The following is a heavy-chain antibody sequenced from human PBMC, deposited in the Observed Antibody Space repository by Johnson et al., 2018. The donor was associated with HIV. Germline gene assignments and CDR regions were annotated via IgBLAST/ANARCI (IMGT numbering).Heavy chain of an antibody. D-gene: IGHD2-15*01. V-gene: IGHV3-30*02. Sequence: VQLVESGGGVVQPGGSLRLSCAGSGFTFSSYGMHWVRQAPGKGLEWVSFIRYDGSDKHYADSVKGRFTISRDNSKNTVYLETNSLRPEDTAVYYCAKWKYCSGENCYSEFCVFDDAVDIWGQGTMVTVSS. CDR3: AKWKYCSGENCYSEFCVFDDAVDI. CDR2: IRYDGSDK. CDR1: GFTFSSYG. J-gene: IGHJ3*02.